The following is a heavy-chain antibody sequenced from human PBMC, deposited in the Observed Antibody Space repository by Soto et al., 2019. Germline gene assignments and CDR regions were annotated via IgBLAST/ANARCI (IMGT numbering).Heavy chain of an antibody. D-gene: IGHD6-13*01. CDR1: GYTFTSYV. CDR2: ISGYNGNT. CDR3: ARDIEAAGAY. Sequence: QVQLVQSGAEVKKPGASVKVSCKAAGYTFTSYVISWVRQAPGQGLEWMGWISGYNGNTNYAQMFQGRVTMTTDTSTTTAYMELKSLTSDDTAVYYCARDIEAAGAYWGQGSLVTVSS. J-gene: IGHJ4*02. V-gene: IGHV1-18*01.